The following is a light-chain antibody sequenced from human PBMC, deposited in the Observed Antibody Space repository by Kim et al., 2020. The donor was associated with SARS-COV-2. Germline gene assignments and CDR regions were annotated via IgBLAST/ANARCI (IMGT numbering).Light chain of an antibody. V-gene: IGLV2-14*03. Sequence: QSALTQPASVSGSPGQSITISCTGSSSDVGAYNYVSWFQQHPDKAPKLIIFDVSNRPSGVSNRFSGSKSGNTASLTISGLQGEDEADYYCSSLTSITTLVFGGGTQLTVL. CDR2: DVS. CDR1: SSDVGAYNY. CDR3: SSLTSITTLV. J-gene: IGLJ2*01.